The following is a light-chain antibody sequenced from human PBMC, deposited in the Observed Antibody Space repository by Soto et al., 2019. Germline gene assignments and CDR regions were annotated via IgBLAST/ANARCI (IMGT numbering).Light chain of an antibody. CDR1: QSVNRN. CDR3: PQYNSWPLGT. V-gene: IGKV3-15*01. CDR2: GAS. J-gene: IGKJ3*01. Sequence: EMVMTQSPATLSVSPGERATLTCRASQSVNRNLAWYQQKPGQAPRLLIFGASTRATGIPARFSGSGSGTEFTLSISSLQSEDFAVYYCPQYNSWPLGTFGPGTKLDIK.